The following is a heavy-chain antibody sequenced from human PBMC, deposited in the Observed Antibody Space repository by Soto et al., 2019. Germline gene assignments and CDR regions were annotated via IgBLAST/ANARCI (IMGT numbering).Heavy chain of an antibody. CDR2: IYDAGTT. CDR1: GASISRIGFH. CDR3: ARRGSGHTFDY. V-gene: IGHV4-39*01. D-gene: IGHD3-10*01. Sequence: QLQLQESGPGLVKPSETLSLTCAVSGASISRIGFHWGWIRQPPGQGLEWIGSIYDAGTTFYNSSLNSRVNISADTYKNHFSMKLSSVTAADTAVYYCARRGSGHTFDYWGQGTLVTVS. J-gene: IGHJ4*02.